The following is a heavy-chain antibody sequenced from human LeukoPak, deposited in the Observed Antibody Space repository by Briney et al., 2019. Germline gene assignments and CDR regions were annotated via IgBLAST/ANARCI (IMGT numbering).Heavy chain of an antibody. D-gene: IGHD3-10*01. V-gene: IGHV1-2*02. J-gene: IGHJ5*02. CDR2: INPNSGGT. CDR1: GGTFSSYA. Sequence: ASVKVSCKASGGTFSSYAISWVRQAPGQGLEWMGWINPNSGGTNYAQKFQGRVTMTRDTSISTAYMELSRLRSDDTAVYYCARDPSPVLLWFGDPNNWFDPWGQGTLVTVSS. CDR3: ARDPSPVLLWFGDPNNWFDP.